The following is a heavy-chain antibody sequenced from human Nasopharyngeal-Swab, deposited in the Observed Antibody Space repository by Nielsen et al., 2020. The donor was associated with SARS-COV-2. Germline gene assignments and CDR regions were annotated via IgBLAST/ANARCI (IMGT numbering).Heavy chain of an antibody. CDR2: IDYSGST. CDR3: ARLGRYNDTLSGSARHFDY. D-gene: IGHD3-9*01. CDR1: GDSISSGKDY. V-gene: IGHV4-30-4*01. Sequence: SETLSLTCTVSGDSISSGKDYWNWIRQTPGRGLEWIGYIDYSGSTDHNPSLKSRVTISVDTSKNQFSLNVNSVPAADTAVYYCARLGRYNDTLSGSARHFDYWGQGILVTVSS. J-gene: IGHJ4*02.